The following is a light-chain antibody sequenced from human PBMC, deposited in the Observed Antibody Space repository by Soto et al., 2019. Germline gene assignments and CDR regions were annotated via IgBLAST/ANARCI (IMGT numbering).Light chain of an antibody. V-gene: IGKV3-11*01. J-gene: IGKJ5*01. Sequence: EIVLTQSPATLSLSPVERATLSCRASQSVRSSLAWYQQRPGQAPRLLIYDASNRATGIPARFSGSGSGTDFTLSISSLAPEDFAVYYCQHRSNWPPGFGQGTRLEIK. CDR1: QSVRSS. CDR3: QHRSNWPPG. CDR2: DAS.